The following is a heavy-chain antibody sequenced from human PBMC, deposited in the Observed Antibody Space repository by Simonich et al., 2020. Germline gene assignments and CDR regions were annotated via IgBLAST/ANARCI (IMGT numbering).Heavy chain of an antibody. CDR2: INHSGNT. V-gene: IGHV4-34*01. Sequence: QVQLQQCGAGLLKPSETLSLTCAVYGGSFSGYYWSWIRQPPGKGLGWIGEINHSGNTNYNPSLKSRVTISVDTSKHQFSLKLSSVTAADTAVYYCARPLGIVWAFDIWGQGTMVTVSS. D-gene: IGHD3-16*01. CDR3: ARPLGIVWAFDI. J-gene: IGHJ3*02. CDR1: GGSFSGYY.